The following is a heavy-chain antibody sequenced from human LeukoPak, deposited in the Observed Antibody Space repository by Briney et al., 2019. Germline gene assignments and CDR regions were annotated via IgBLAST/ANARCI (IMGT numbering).Heavy chain of an antibody. CDR2: IYTSGST. D-gene: IGHD3-3*01. J-gene: IGHJ4*02. V-gene: IGHV4-61*02. CDR3: AREGTIFGMVPLTD. Sequence: SETLSLTRTVSGGSISSGSYYWSWIRQPAGKGLEWIGRIYTSGSTNYNPSLKSRVTISVDTSKNQFSLKLSSVTAADTAVYYCAREGTIFGMVPLTDWGQGTLVTVSS. CDR1: GGSISSGSYY.